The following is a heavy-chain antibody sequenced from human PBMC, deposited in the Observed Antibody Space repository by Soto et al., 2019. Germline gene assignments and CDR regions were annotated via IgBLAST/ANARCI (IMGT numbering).Heavy chain of an antibody. CDR2: IMPVFPTP. CDR1: GGTFRTSA. D-gene: IGHD3-3*02. Sequence: QVQLVQSGAEVKKPGSSVRVSCKTSGGTFRTSAISWVRQAPGQGLEWMGGIMPVFPTPDYAQKFQGRVTITADESTSTVYMELSSLRSEDTAVYYCVRDKDRQQLGGNYYYILDVWGQGTTVTVSS. CDR3: VRDKDRQQLGGNYYYILDV. J-gene: IGHJ6*02. V-gene: IGHV1-69*12.